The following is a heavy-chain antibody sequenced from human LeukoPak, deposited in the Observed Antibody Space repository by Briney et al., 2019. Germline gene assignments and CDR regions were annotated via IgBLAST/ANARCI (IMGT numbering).Heavy chain of an antibody. CDR2: MHTSGIT. V-gene: IGHV4-61*02. Sequence: SETLSLTCTVSGGSISSGSYYWSWIRQPAGKGLEWIGRMHTSGITNYNPSLKSRVTISVDTSKNQFSLKLSSVTAADTAVYYCARRRATMVRGAWFDPWGQGTLVTVSS. D-gene: IGHD3-10*01. CDR1: GGSISSGSYY. CDR3: ARRRATMVRGAWFDP. J-gene: IGHJ5*02.